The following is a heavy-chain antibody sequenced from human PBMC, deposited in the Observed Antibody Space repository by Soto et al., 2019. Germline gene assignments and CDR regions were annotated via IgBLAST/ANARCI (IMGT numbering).Heavy chain of an antibody. CDR1: GFTFSSYG. Sequence: GGSLRLSCAASGFTFSSYGMHWVRQAPGKGLEWVAVISYDGSNRYYEDSVKARFTISRDNSKNTLYLLMNSLRDDETAVYYCPNPAEVTDYWGQATLVTV. J-gene: IGHJ4*02. CDR3: PNPAEVTDY. D-gene: IGHD5-18*01. CDR2: ISYDGSNR. V-gene: IGHV3-30*18.